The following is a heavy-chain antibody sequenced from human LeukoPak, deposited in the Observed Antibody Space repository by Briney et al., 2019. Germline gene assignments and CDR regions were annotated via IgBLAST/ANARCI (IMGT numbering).Heavy chain of an antibody. Sequence: GGSLRLSCAASGFTFSSYSMNWVRQAPGKGLEWVSYISSSSSTIYYADSVKGRFTISRDNAKNSLYLQMNSLRAEDTAVYYCARDGQWELKEGWGQGTLVTVSS. D-gene: IGHD1-26*01. V-gene: IGHV3-48*01. CDR1: GFTFSSYS. CDR3: ARDGQWELKEG. J-gene: IGHJ4*02. CDR2: ISSSSSTI.